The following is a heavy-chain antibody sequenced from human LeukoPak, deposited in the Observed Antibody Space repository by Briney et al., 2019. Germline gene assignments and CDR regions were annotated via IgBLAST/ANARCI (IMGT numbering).Heavy chain of an antibody. J-gene: IGHJ5*02. Sequence: GGSLRLSCAASGFTFSSYAMSWVRQAPGKGLEWVSAISGSGGSTYYADSVKGRFTISRDNSKNTLYLQMNSLRAEDTAVYYCAKDRLFLNYYDSSGYYHDWFDPWGQGTLVTVSS. CDR3: AKDRLFLNYYDSSGYYHDWFDP. V-gene: IGHV3-23*01. D-gene: IGHD3-22*01. CDR1: GFTFSSYA. CDR2: ISGSGGST.